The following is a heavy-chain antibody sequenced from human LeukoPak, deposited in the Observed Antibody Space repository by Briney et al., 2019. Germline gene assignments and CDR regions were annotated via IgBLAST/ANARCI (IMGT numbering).Heavy chain of an antibody. D-gene: IGHD3-22*01. CDR3: ARVYLRYDSSGYCLDY. CDR1: GYTFTDYY. CDR2: INTNTGNP. V-gene: IGHV7-4-1*02. Sequence: ASVKVSCKASGYTFTDYYMHWVRQAPGQGLEWMGWINTNTGNPTYAQGFTGRFVFSLDTSVSTAYLQISSLKAEDTAVYYCARVYLRYDSSGYCLDYWGQGTLVTVSS. J-gene: IGHJ4*02.